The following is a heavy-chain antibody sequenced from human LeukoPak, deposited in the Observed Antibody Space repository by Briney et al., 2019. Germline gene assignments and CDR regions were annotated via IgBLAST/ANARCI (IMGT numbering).Heavy chain of an antibody. CDR2: ISVSSTFI. V-gene: IGHV3-21*01. CDR3: AKDSILDH. J-gene: IGHJ4*02. Sequence: GGSLRLSCVVSGFTFSSYNMNWVRQAPGKGLEWVSYISVSSTFIYYADSVKGRFSISRDNAKNSLHLQMNSLRDEDTAVYYCAKDSILDHWGQGTLVTVSS. CDR1: GFTFSSYN.